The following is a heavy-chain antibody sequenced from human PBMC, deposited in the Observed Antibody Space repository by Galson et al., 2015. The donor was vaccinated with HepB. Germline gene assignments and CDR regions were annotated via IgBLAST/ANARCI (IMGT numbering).Heavy chain of an antibody. CDR2: ISYDGSNK. J-gene: IGHJ4*02. V-gene: IGHV3-30-3*01. D-gene: IGHD2-2*01. CDR1: GFTFSSYA. Sequence: SLRLSCAASGFTFSSYAMHWVRQAPGKGLEWVAVISYDGSNKYYADSVKGRFTISRDNSKNTLYLQMNSLRAEDTAVYYCARVDALLKGPAARRRLGPLFDYWGQGTLVTVSS. CDR3: ARVDALLKGPAARRRLGPLFDY.